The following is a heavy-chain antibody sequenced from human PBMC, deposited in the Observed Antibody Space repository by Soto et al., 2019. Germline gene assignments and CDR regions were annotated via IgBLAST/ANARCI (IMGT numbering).Heavy chain of an antibody. CDR2: IFYTGST. Sequence: SETLSLTCSVSGGTINSGDYFWSWIRQPPGKGLEWIGSIFYTGSTYSPSLKSRASMSMDTSKSLFSLRLRSLTAADTAVYFCARVKATLYRHYDFDYWGQGAPVTVSS. D-gene: IGHD5-12*01. J-gene: IGHJ4*02. V-gene: IGHV4-30-4*01. CDR1: GGTINSGDYF. CDR3: ARVKATLYRHYDFDY.